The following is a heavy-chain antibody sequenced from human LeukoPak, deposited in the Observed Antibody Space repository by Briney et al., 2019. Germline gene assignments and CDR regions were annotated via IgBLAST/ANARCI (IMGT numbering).Heavy chain of an antibody. J-gene: IGHJ6*02. V-gene: IGHV1-46*01. D-gene: IGHD2-8*02. CDR2: INPSGGSI. Sequence: ASVKVSCKASGYTFTSYYMHWVRQAPGQGLEWMGIINPSGGSINYNPSLQSRVTISVDTSKNQFSLKLSSMTAADTAVFCCARQKTPYWHGMDVWGRGTTVTVSS. CDR1: GYTFTSYY. CDR3: ARQKTPYWHGMDV.